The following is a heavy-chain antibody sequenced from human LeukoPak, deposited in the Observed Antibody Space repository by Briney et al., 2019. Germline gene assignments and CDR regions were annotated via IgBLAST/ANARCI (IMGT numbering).Heavy chain of an antibody. CDR2: THFSGST. J-gene: IGHJ4*02. Sequence: SETLSLTCSVSGGSSSHHYWTWIRQPPGKGREWIGYTHFSGSTNYNPSLKSRATTSLDRAKNQISLTLTSVSAADTAVYFCARAKAAGSYDFWGQGTLVTVSS. D-gene: IGHD6-13*01. V-gene: IGHV4-59*11. CDR3: ARAKAAGSYDF. CDR1: GGSSSHHY.